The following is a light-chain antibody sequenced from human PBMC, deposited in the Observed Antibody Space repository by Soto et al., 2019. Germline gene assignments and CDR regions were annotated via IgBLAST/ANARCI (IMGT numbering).Light chain of an antibody. J-gene: IGKJ2*01. CDR1: QSVLFRSDNKNY. V-gene: IGKV4-1*01. CDR2: WAS. Sequence: DIVMTQSPDSLAVSLGERATINCKSSQSVLFRSDNKNYLAWYQQRSGQPPKLLIYWASTRESGVPDRFSGSGSGPDFTLAISSLQAEDVAVYYCQQYYTSPDTFGQGTKLEIK. CDR3: QQYYTSPDT.